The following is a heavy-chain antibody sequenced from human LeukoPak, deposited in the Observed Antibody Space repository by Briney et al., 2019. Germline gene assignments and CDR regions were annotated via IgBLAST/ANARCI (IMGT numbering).Heavy chain of an antibody. CDR2: INHSGST. D-gene: IGHD2-2*01. V-gene: IGHV4-34*01. CDR3: ARGRGYTYQLLIVGAFDI. J-gene: IGHJ3*02. CDR1: GGSFSGYY. Sequence: KPSETLSLTCAVYGGSFSGYYWSWIRQPPGKGLEWIGEINHSGSTNYNPSLKSRVTISVDTSKNQFSLKLSSVTAADTAVYYCARGRGYTYQLLIVGAFDIWGQGTMVTVSS.